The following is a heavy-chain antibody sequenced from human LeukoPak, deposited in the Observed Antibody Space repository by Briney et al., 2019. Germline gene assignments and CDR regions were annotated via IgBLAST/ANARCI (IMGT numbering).Heavy chain of an antibody. CDR2: IKHDGSEK. Sequence: GGSLRLSCAASGFTLSRYWMSWVRQAPGKGLEWVANIKHDGSEKYYVDSVKGRFTISRDNAKNSLYLQMNSLRGEDTAVYYCARDRDYYNYFVYWGQGTLVTVSS. J-gene: IGHJ4*02. CDR3: ARDRDYYNYFVY. V-gene: IGHV3-7*04. D-gene: IGHD3-10*01. CDR1: GFTLSRYW.